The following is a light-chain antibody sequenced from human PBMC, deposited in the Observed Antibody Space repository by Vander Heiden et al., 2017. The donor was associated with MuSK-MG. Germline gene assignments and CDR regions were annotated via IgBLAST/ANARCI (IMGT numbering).Light chain of an antibody. J-gene: IGLJ2*01. V-gene: IGLV3-25*03. Sequence: SYELTQPPSVSVSPGQTARITCSGDALPKQYAYWYQQKPGQAPVLVIYEDNGRPLAIPERFSGSSSGTTVTLTISAVQAEDEADYYCQSADSSGTYVVFGGGTKLTVL. CDR2: EDN. CDR1: ALPKQY. CDR3: QSADSSGTYVV.